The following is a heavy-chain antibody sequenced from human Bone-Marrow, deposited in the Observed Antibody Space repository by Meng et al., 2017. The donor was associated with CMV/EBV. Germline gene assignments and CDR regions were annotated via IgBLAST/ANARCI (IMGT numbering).Heavy chain of an antibody. CDR3: ARDKDIVVVS. CDR2: ISSSSSYI. Sequence: GESLKISCAASGFTFSSYSMNWVRQAPGKGLEWVSSISSSSSYIYYADSVKGRFTISRDNAKNSLYLQMNSLRAEDTAVYYCARDKDIVVVSWGQGTLVTVPS. D-gene: IGHD2-2*01. CDR1: GFTFSSYS. J-gene: IGHJ1*01. V-gene: IGHV3-21*01.